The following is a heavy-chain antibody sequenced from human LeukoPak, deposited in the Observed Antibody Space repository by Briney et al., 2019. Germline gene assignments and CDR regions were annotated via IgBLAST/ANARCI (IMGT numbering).Heavy chain of an antibody. V-gene: IGHV1-2*06. CDR3: ARDFRAAMVSDWFGP. CDR1: GYTFTSYD. J-gene: IGHJ5*02. CDR2: INPNSGGT. D-gene: IGHD5-18*01. Sequence: ASVKVSCKASGYTFTSYDINWVRQAPGQGLEWMGRINPNSGGTNYAQKFQGRVTMTRDTSISTAYMELSRLRSDDTAVYYCARDFRAAMVSDWFGPWGQGTLVTVSS.